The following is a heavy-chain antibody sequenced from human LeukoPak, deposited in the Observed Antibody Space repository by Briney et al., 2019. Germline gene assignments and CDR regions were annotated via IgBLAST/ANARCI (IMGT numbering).Heavy chain of an antibody. Sequence: SETLSLTCTVSGYSISSGYYWGRIRQPPGKGLEWIGSIYHSGSTYYNPSLKSRVTISVDTSKNQFSLKLSSVTAADTAVYYCATSYSSGWGYWGQGTLVTVSS. CDR1: GYSISSGYY. J-gene: IGHJ4*02. D-gene: IGHD6-19*01. CDR3: ATSYSSGWGY. CDR2: IYHSGST. V-gene: IGHV4-38-2*02.